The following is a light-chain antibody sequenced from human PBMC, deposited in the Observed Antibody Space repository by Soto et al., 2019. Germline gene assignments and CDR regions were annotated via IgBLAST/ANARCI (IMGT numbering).Light chain of an antibody. V-gene: IGLV2-14*01. CDR1: ISDIGSYNY. CDR2: DVS. CDR3: SSFTTSSTL. Sequence: QSALTQPASVSGSPGQSITISCTETISDIGSYNYVSWYQQYPGKAPKLMVYDVSNRPSGVSNRFSGSKSGNTASLTISGLQAEDEADYYCSSFTTSSTLFGGGTQLTVL. J-gene: IGLJ2*01.